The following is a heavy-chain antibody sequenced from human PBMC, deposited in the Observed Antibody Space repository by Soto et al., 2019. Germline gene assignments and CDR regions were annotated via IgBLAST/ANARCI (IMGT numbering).Heavy chain of an antibody. CDR2: MSGSGGRT. Sequence: ETLSLTCTVSGGSITSGGYYWSWVRQAPGKGLEWVSGMSGSGGRTYYADSVKGRFTISRDNSKNTLYLQMNSLRAEDTAVYYCAKGRLAALFDPWGQGTQVTVSS. J-gene: IGHJ5*02. CDR1: GGSITSGGYY. CDR3: AKGRLAALFDP. V-gene: IGHV3-23*01.